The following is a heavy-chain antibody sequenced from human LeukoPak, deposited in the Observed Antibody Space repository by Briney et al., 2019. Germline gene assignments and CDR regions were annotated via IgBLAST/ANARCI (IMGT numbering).Heavy chain of an antibody. Sequence: SGTLSLTCTVSGGSISSSSYYWGWIRQPPGKGLEWIGSIYYSGSTYYNPSLKSRVTISVDTSKNQFSLKLSSVTAADTAVYYCATHEWYSSGWDLKYFDYWGQGTLVTVSS. J-gene: IGHJ4*02. CDR1: GGSISSSSYY. V-gene: IGHV4-39*01. CDR3: ATHEWYSSGWDLKYFDY. CDR2: IYYSGST. D-gene: IGHD6-19*01.